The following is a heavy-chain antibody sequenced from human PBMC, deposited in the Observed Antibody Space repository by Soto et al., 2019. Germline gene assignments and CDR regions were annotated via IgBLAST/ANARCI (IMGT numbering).Heavy chain of an antibody. J-gene: IGHJ2*01. CDR1: GCSISSGGYY. CDR2: IYYSGST. Sequence: SETLSLTCTVSGCSISSGGYYWSWIRQHPGKGLEWIGYIYYSGSTYYNPSLKSRVTISVDTSKNQFSLKLSSVTAADTAVYYCARDPENYGSGSSLWYFDLWGRGTLVTVSS. CDR3: ARDPENYGSGSSLWYFDL. D-gene: IGHD3-10*01. V-gene: IGHV4-31*03.